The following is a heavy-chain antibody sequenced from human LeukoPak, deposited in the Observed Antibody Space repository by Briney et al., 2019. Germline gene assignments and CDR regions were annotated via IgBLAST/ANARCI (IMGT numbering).Heavy chain of an antibody. CDR2: MNPNSGNT. CDR3: ARGGAATVYYYYMDV. CDR1: GYTFTSYD. V-gene: IGHV1-8*01. J-gene: IGHJ6*03. Sequence: GASVKVSCKASGYTFTSYDINWVRQATGQGLEWMGWMNPNSGNTGYAQKFQGRVTMTRNTSISTAYMELSSLRSEDTAVHYCARGGAATVYYYYMDVWGKGTTVTVSS. D-gene: IGHD2-15*01.